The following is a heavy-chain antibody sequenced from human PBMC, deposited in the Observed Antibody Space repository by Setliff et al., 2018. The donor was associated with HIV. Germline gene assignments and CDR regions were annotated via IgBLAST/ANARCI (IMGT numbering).Heavy chain of an antibody. J-gene: IGHJ4*02. CDR1: GFAFSDYY. Sequence: GESLKISCEASGFAFSDYYMDWIRQAPGQGPELVGRIRNKADGYSTDYAASVKGRFIISRDDSKDSLFLQMNSLKTEDTAVYYCVRDRTGMGDYWGQGILVTVSS. CDR2: IRNKADGYST. CDR3: VRDRTGMGDY. D-gene: IGHD1-1*01. V-gene: IGHV3-72*01.